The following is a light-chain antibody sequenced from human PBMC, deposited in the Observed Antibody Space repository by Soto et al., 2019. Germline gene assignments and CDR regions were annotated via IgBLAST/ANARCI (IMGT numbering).Light chain of an antibody. Sequence: EIVMTQSPATLSVSPGERATLSCRASQSVSSNLAWYQQKPGQAPRLLIYGASTRATGIPGRLSGSGSGTEFTLTISSLQSEDFAVYYCQQYNDWPLTFGQGTRLEIK. CDR2: GAS. V-gene: IGKV3-15*01. CDR1: QSVSSN. J-gene: IGKJ5*01. CDR3: QQYNDWPLT.